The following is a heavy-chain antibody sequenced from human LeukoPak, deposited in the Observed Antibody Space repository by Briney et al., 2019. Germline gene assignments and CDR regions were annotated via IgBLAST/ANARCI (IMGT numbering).Heavy chain of an antibody. V-gene: IGHV3-23*01. D-gene: IGHD6-19*01. J-gene: IGHJ4*02. Sequence: GGSLRLSCAASGFTFSSYAMSWVRQAPGKGLEWVSAISGSGGNTYYADSVKGRFTISRDNSKNTLYLQMNSLRAEDTAVYYCAKSGGDSSGWYDYWGQGTLVTVSS. CDR2: ISGSGGNT. CDR3: AKSGGDSSGWYDY. CDR1: GFTFSSYA.